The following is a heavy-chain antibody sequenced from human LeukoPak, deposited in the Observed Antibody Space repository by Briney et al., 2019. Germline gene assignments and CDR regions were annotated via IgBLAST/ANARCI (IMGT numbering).Heavy chain of an antibody. J-gene: IGHJ4*02. CDR3: ARESTNTQ. V-gene: IGHV4-31*11. CDR2: IYYSGST. D-gene: IGHD5-24*01. CDR1: GGSFSGYY. Sequence: PSETLSLTCAVYGGSFSGYYWSWIRQHPGKGLEWIGYIYYSGSTYYNPSLKSRVTISVDTSKNQFSLKLSSVTAADTAVYYCARESTNTQWGQGTLVTVSS.